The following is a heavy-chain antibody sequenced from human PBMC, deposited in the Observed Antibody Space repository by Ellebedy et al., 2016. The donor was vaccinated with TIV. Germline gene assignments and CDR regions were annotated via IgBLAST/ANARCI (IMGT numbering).Heavy chain of an antibody. D-gene: IGHD5-12*01. V-gene: IGHV4-61*08. CDR3: AREGKRYSGYDDWDYYYYGMDV. CDR2: IYYSGST. CDR1: GGSISSGDYY. J-gene: IGHJ6*02. Sequence: MPGGSLRLSCTVSGGSISSGDYYWSWIRQPPGKGLEWIGYIYYSGSTNYNPSLKSRVTISVDTSKNQFSLKLSSVTAADTAVYYCAREGKRYSGYDDWDYYYYGMDVWGLGTTVTVSS.